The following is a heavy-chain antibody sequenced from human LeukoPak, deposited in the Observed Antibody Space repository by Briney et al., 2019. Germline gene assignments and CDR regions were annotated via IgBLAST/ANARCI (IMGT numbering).Heavy chain of an antibody. V-gene: IGHV3-48*02. J-gene: IGHJ4*02. D-gene: IGHD4-11*01. CDR1: GFTFSSFS. CDR3: ARDLISGDYTFDY. Sequence: GGSLRLSCAVSGFTFSSFSMNWVRQAPGKGLEWVSYISSTGSTIYNANSVKGRFTVSRDNAKDSLYLQMNNLRDEDTAVYYCARDLISGDYTFDYWGQGALVAVSS. CDR2: ISSTGSTI.